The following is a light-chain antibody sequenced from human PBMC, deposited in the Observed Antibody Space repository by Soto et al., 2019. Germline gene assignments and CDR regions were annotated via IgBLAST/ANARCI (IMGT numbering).Light chain of an antibody. CDR3: ASYAGSNNYV. J-gene: IGLJ1*01. V-gene: IGLV2-8*01. CDR1: SSDVGGYNY. CDR2: EVT. Sequence: QSALTQPPSASGSPGQSVTISCTGTSSDVGGYNYVSWYQQHPGKAPKVLIYEVTKRPSGVPGRFSGSKSGVTASLTVSGLQSEDEATYYCASYAGSNNYVFGTGTKLTVL.